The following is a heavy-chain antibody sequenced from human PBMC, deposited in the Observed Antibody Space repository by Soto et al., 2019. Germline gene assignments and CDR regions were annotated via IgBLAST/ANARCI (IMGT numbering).Heavy chain of an antibody. CDR2: IYPGDCET. D-gene: IGHD3-16*01. V-gene: IGHV5-51*01. CDR3: ARLLDYWGERHYFDS. Sequence: PGELLKISCHTSEYPISSNWIWWVLQLPVKVLEWVGIIYPGDCETRYGPSFQGQVTISADRSLNTAYMQWNSLQASDTAIYYCARLLDYWGERHYFDSWGQGTMVTVSS. J-gene: IGHJ4*02. CDR1: EYPISSNW.